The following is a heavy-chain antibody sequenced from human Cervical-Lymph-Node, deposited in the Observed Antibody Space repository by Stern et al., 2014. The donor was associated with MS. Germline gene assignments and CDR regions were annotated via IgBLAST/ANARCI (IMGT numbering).Heavy chain of an antibody. D-gene: IGHD4-17*01. V-gene: IGHV4-30-2*01. CDR3: AGEPYANNWLDP. J-gene: IGHJ5*02. CDR2: IYHTGSP. CDR1: GDSISRGGYF. Sequence: QLQESGSGLVKPSQTLSLTCTVSGDSISRGGYFWNWIRQPPGKGLEWIGYIYHTGSPYYSPSLKSRVTILLDRSKNQFSLRLTSVTAADTAFYFCAGEPYANNWLDPWGQGILVTVAS.